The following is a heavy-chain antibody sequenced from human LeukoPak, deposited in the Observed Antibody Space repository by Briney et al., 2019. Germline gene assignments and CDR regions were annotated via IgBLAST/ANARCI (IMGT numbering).Heavy chain of an antibody. V-gene: IGHV4-59*01. Sequence: SETLSLTCTVSGVSISSYYWSWIRQPPGKGLDLIGYIYYSGSTNYNTSLKSRVTISVDTSKNQLSLKLSSVTAADTAVYYCARFSVAAAGTGWFDPWGQGTLVTVSA. CDR1: GVSISSYY. J-gene: IGHJ5*02. CDR2: IYYSGST. CDR3: ARFSVAAAGTGWFDP. D-gene: IGHD6-13*01.